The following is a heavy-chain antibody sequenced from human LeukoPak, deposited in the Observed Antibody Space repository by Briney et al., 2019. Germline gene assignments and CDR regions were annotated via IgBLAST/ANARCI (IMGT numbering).Heavy chain of an antibody. CDR3: ARARTDSSGYYVSSADAFDI. CDR2: IYHSGST. V-gene: IGHV4-30-2*01. Sequence: SETLSLTCAVSGGSISSGGYSWSWIRQPPGKGLEWIGYIYHSGSTYYNPSLKSRVTISVDRSKNQFSLKLSSVTAADTAVYYCARARTDSSGYYVSSADAFDIWGQGTMVTVSS. J-gene: IGHJ3*02. D-gene: IGHD3-22*01. CDR1: GGSISSGGYS.